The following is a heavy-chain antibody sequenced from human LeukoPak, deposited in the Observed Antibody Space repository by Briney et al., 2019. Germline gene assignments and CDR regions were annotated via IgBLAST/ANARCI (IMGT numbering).Heavy chain of an antibody. D-gene: IGHD2-2*01. CDR2: INGGGDAT. CDR3: ARCTASCYANAFDV. Sequence: GGSLLLSCTASGFTFNNNAMSWVRQAPGKGLEWVSAINGGGDATEYTDSVKGHFTISRDNSKNTLYLQMNSLRPEDTAVYYCARCTASCYANAFDVWGQGTLLTVSS. CDR1: GFTFNNNA. J-gene: IGHJ3*01. V-gene: IGHV3-23*01.